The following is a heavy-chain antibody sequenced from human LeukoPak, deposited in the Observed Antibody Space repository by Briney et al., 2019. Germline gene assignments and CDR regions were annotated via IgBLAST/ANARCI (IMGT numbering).Heavy chain of an antibody. Sequence: GGPLTLPCVASGFPFSSYWMTWLPQAPGKGLEGVANRKQDGSKKAYVDSVKGRITISRDNAENSLYQQMNSLRAEDTAIYCCTRLCYIDEGIDYWGQGTLVTVSS. V-gene: IGHV3-7*01. J-gene: IGHJ4*02. CDR2: RKQDGSKK. D-gene: IGHD2-15*01. CDR3: TRLCYIDEGIDY. CDR1: GFPFSSYW.